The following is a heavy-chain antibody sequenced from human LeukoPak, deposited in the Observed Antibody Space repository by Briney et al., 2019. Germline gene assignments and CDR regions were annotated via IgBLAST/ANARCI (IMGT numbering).Heavy chain of an antibody. CDR2: ISGSGGSI. V-gene: IGHV3-23*01. J-gene: IGHJ4*02. CDR3: AKPVISAATIFDY. Sequence: GGSLGLSCAASEFTFSSYAMSWVRQAPGKGLEWVSTISGSGGSIYYADSVKGRFTISRDNSKNTLYLQMNSLRAEDTAVYYCAKPVISAATIFDYWGQGTLVTVSS. CDR1: EFTFSSYA. D-gene: IGHD6-13*01.